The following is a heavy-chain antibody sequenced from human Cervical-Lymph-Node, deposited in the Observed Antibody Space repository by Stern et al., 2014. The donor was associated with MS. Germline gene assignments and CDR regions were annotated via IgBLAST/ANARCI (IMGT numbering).Heavy chain of an antibody. Sequence: VQLLQSGAEVKKPGASVTVSCNAAGHPLSDLAIHWLRQLPTRGLEWMGQFDPEDGETVYAQQFQGRLSMTEDTSTGTAYMTLTALRSEDTAVYYCATDRGVKWGRGTRVTVSS. CDR1: GHPLSDLA. D-gene: IGHD3-10*01. J-gene: IGHJ4*02. V-gene: IGHV1-24*01. CDR2: FDPEDGET. CDR3: ATDRGVK.